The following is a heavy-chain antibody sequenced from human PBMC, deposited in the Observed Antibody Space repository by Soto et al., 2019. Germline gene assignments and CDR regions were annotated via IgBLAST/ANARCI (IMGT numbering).Heavy chain of an antibody. J-gene: IGHJ4*02. CDR2: IYHSGST. D-gene: IGHD3-16*01. CDR3: ARLGAYFQALDS. V-gene: IGHV4-30-2*01. Sequence: SETLSLTCAVSGGSISSGGYSWSWIRQPPGKGLEWIGYIYHSGSTYYNPSLKSRVTISLDASKNRFSLRLTSVTATDTAVYYCARLGAYFQALDSWGQGTLVTVSS. CDR1: GGSISSGGYS.